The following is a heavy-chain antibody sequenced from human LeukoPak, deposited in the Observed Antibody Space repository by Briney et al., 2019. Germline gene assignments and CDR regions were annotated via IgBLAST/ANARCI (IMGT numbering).Heavy chain of an antibody. V-gene: IGHV4-34*01. D-gene: IGHD3-22*01. Sequence: PSETLSLTCAVYGGSFSGYYWSWIRQPPGKGLEWIGEINHSGSTNYNPSLKSRVTISVDTSKNQFSLKLSSVTAADTAVYYCARGRPVWHYYDSSGYYFDYWGQGTLVTVSS. CDR3: ARGRPVWHYYDSSGYYFDY. CDR1: GGSFSGYY. J-gene: IGHJ4*02. CDR2: INHSGST.